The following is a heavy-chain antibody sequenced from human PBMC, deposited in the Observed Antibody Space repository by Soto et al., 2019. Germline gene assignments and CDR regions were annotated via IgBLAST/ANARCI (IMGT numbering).Heavy chain of an antibody. J-gene: IGHJ6*02. CDR1: GFTFGDYA. V-gene: IGHV3-49*03. D-gene: IGHD6-13*01. Sequence: GGSLRLSCTASGFTFGDYAMSWFRQAPGKGLEWVGFIRSKAYGGTTEYAASVKGRFTISRDDSKSIAYLQMNSLKTEDTAVYYCTTTPFQQQLVPASSNGDYYYYYGMDVWGQGTTVTVSS. CDR2: IRSKAYGGTT. CDR3: TTTPFQQQLVPASSNGDYYYYYGMDV.